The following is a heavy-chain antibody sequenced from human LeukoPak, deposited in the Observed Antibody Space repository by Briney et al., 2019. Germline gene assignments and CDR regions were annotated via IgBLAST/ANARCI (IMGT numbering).Heavy chain of an antibody. J-gene: IGHJ4*02. CDR3: ARARGYSYGLFDY. D-gene: IGHD5-18*01. Sequence: PSETLSPTCAVYGGSFSGYYWSWIRQPPGKGLEWIGEINHSGSTNYNPSLKSRVTISVDTSKNQFSLKLSSVTAADTAVYYCARARGYSYGLFDYWGQGTLVTVSS. CDR2: INHSGST. CDR1: GGSFSGYY. V-gene: IGHV4-34*01.